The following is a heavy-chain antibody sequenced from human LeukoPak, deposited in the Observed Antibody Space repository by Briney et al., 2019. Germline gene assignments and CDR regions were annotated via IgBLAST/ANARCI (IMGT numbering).Heavy chain of an antibody. V-gene: IGHV4-59*01. Sequence: SETLSLTCTVSGGSISSYYWSWIRQPPGKGLEWIGYISYSGSTNYNPSLKSRVTISVDTSKNQFSVKLTSVTAADTAVYFRARGRYYSDYWGQGTLVTVSS. CDR3: ARGRYYSDY. CDR2: ISYSGST. J-gene: IGHJ4*02. CDR1: GGSISSYY.